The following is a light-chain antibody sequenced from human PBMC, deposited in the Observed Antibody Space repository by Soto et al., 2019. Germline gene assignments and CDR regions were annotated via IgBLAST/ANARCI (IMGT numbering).Light chain of an antibody. J-gene: IGLJ1*01. CDR1: SSDVGGYNF. Sequence: QSVLTQPRSVSGSPGQSVTISCTGTSSDVGGYNFVSWYQHHPGKAPKLMIYNVIQRPSGVPDRFSASKSGNTASLTISGLQAEDEADYYCCSYAGIYTYVFVTGTKVTVL. CDR2: NVI. V-gene: IGLV2-11*01. CDR3: CSYAGIYTYV.